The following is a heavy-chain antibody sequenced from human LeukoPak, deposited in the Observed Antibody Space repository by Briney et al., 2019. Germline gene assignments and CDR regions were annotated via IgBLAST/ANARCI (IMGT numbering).Heavy chain of an antibody. D-gene: IGHD2-15*01. V-gene: IGHV1-69*13. CDR1: GGTFSSYA. J-gene: IGHJ4*02. CDR2: IIPIFGTA. CDR3: ARELRYCSGGSCYSEYYFDY. Sequence: ASVKVSCKASGGTFSSYAISWVRQAPGQGLEWMGGIIPIFGTANYAQKFQGRVTITADESTSTAYMELSRLRSEDTAVYYCARELRYCSGGSCYSEYYFDYWGQGTLVTVSS.